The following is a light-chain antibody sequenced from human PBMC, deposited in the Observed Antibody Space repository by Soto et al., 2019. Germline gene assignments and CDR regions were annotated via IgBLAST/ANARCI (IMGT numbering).Light chain of an antibody. CDR1: QGISSY. V-gene: IGKV1-39*01. CDR3: QQGHTFPWT. J-gene: IGKJ1*01. Sequence: DIQMTQSPSSLSASVGDRVTMTCRASQGISSYLNWYQLKPGKAPQLLIYDASNLQSGVPSRFSGSGSGTDFTLTISSLQPEDFASYYCQQGHTFPWTFGQGSKVEIK. CDR2: DAS.